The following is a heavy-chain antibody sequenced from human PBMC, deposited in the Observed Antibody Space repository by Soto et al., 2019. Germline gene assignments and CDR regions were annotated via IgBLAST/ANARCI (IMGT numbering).Heavy chain of an antibody. V-gene: IGHV4-34*01. D-gene: IGHD6-19*01. J-gene: IGHJ4*02. CDR3: ARGPGIAVAGYYFDY. CDR2: INHSGST. CDR1: GGSFSGYY. Sequence: KPSETLSLTCAVYGGSFSGYYWSWIRQPSGKGLEWIGEINHSGSTNYNPSLKSRVTISVDTSKNQFSLKLSSVTAADTAVYYCARGPGIAVAGYYFDYWGQGTLVTVSS.